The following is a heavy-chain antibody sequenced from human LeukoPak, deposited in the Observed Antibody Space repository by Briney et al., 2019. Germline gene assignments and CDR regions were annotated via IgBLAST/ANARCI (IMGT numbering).Heavy chain of an antibody. Sequence: SETLSLTCAVCGGSFSGYYWSWIRQPPGKGLEWIGEINHSGSTNYNPSLKSLDTISVDTSKNQISLKLSSVTAPDTAVYYCARGVHYYDSSGYYPAYFDYWGQGTLVTVSS. D-gene: IGHD3-22*01. CDR3: ARGVHYYDSSGYYPAYFDY. V-gene: IGHV4-34*01. CDR2: INHSGST. CDR1: GGSFSGYY. J-gene: IGHJ4*02.